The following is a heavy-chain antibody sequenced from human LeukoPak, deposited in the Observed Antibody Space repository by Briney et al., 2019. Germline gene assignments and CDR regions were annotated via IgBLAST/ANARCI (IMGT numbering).Heavy chain of an antibody. Sequence: SETLSLTCTLSGDSIATGGKYWTWIRQSPGKGLEWIGYIHHTGSTYFNPSLKGRVILSVDTSENHFSLKLTSATAADTAVYYCARTVGYFDYWGQGTLVTVSS. CDR3: ARTVGYFDY. CDR1: GDSIATGGKY. V-gene: IGHV4-31*03. J-gene: IGHJ4*02. D-gene: IGHD2-15*01. CDR2: IHHTGST.